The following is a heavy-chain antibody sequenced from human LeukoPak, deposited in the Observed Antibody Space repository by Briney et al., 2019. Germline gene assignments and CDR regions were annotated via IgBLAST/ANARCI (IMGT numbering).Heavy chain of an antibody. D-gene: IGHD6-13*01. CDR3: ARIISSWVYFDY. J-gene: IGHJ4*02. CDR2: IYSGGST. Sequence: PGGSLRLSCAASGFTVSSNYMSWVRQAPGKGLEWVSVIYSGGSTYYADSVKGRFTISRGNSKNTLYLQMNSLRAEDTAVYYCARIISSWVYFDYWGQGTLVTVSS. V-gene: IGHV3-66*01. CDR1: GFTVSSNY.